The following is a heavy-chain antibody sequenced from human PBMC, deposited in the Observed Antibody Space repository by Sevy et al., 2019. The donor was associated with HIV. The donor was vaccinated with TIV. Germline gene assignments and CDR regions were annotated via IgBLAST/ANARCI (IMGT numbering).Heavy chain of an antibody. Sequence: GGSLRLSCAASGFTFGNHGMHWVRQAPGKGLEWVAFIRYDGSNEYYGDSVKGRFTISRDNSKNTLYLQMNSLRPEDTAVYYCAKDRKVLLVVYAIPFDVFDIWGQGTMVTVSS. CDR2: IRYDGSNE. CDR3: AKDRKVLLVVYAIPFDVFDI. D-gene: IGHD2-8*02. CDR1: GFTFGNHG. J-gene: IGHJ3*02. V-gene: IGHV3-30*02.